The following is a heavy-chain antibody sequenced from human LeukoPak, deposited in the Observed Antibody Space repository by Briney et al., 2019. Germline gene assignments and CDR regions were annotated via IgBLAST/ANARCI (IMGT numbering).Heavy chain of an antibody. V-gene: IGHV4-59*01. Sequence: SETLSLTCTVSGGSISSYYWSWIRQPPGKGLEWIGYIYYSGSTNYNPSLKSRVTISVDTSKNQFSLKLSSVTAADTAVYYCARRGYYDSSGYYFDYWGRGTLVTVSS. CDR2: IYYSGST. CDR3: ARRGYYDSSGYYFDY. D-gene: IGHD3-22*01. J-gene: IGHJ4*02. CDR1: GGSISSYY.